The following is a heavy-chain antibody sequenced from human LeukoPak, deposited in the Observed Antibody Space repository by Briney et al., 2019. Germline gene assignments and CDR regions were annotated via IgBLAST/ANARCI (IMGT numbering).Heavy chain of an antibody. CDR1: GGTFSSYA. D-gene: IGHD5-24*01. CDR3: AREEMATTYYYYGMDV. J-gene: IGHJ6*02. CDR2: IIPIFGTA. V-gene: IGHV1-69*01. Sequence: GASVKVSCKASGGTFSSYAISWVRQAPGRGLEWMGGIIPIFGTANYAQKFQGRVTITADESTSTAYMELSSLRSEDTAVYYCAREEMATTYYYYGMDVWGQGTTVTVSS.